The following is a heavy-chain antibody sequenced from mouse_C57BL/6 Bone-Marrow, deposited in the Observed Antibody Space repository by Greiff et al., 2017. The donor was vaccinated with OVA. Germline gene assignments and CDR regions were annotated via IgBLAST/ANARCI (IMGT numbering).Heavy chain of an antibody. CDR1: GYTFTSYW. V-gene: IGHV1-50*01. J-gene: IGHJ4*01. CDR2: IDPSDSYT. Sequence: QVQLQQSGAELVKPGASVKLSCKASGYTFTSYWMQWVKQRPGQGLEWIGEIDPSDSYTNYNQKFKGKATLTVDTSSSTAYMQLSSLTSEDSAVYYCAVEMDYWGQGTSVTVSS. CDR3: AVEMDY.